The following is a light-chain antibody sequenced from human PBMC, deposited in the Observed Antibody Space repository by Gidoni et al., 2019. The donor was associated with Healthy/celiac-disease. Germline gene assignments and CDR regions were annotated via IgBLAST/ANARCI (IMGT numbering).Light chain of an antibody. V-gene: IGKV3-11*01. CDR1: QSVSSY. CDR2: DAS. CDR3: QQRSNCPIT. Sequence: EIMLTQSPATLSLSPGERATLSCRASQSVSSYLAWYQQKPGQAPRLLIYDASNRAPGIPARFSGSGSGTDFTLTISSLEPEDFAVYYCQQRSNCPITFXXXTRLEIK. J-gene: IGKJ5*01.